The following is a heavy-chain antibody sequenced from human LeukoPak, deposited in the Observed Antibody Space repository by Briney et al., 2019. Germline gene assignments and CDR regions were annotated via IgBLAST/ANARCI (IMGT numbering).Heavy chain of an antibody. Sequence: PGGSLRLSCAASGFTVSSNYMSWVRQAPGKGLEWVSVIYSGGSTYYADSVKGRFTISRDNSKNTLYLQMNSLRAEDTAVYYRARGLVYYDILRNYFDYWGQGTLVTVSS. V-gene: IGHV3-53*01. CDR2: IYSGGST. D-gene: IGHD3-9*01. CDR3: ARGLVYYDILRNYFDY. J-gene: IGHJ4*02. CDR1: GFTVSSNY.